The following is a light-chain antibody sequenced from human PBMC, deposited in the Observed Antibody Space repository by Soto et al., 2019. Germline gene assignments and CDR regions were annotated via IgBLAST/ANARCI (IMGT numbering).Light chain of an antibody. CDR2: EGS. CDR3: CSYAGSSLYG. Sequence: ALTQPASVSGSPGQSITISCTGTSSDVGSYNLVSWYQQHPGKAPKLMIYEGSKRPSGVSNRFSGSKSGNTASLTISGFQAEDEADYYFCSYAGSSLYGFGTGTKVPGL. CDR1: SSDVGSYNL. J-gene: IGLJ1*01. V-gene: IGLV2-23*01.